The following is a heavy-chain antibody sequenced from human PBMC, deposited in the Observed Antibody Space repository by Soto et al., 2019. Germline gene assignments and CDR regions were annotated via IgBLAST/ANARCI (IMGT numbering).Heavy chain of an antibody. Sequence: ASVKVSCKASGYTFTSYDINWVRQATGQGLEWMGWMNPNSGNTGYAQKFQGRVTMTRNTSISTAYMELSSLRSEDTAVYYCARENYDFWSGSHYTTSGMDVWGQGTTVTVSS. CDR2: MNPNSGNT. CDR1: GYTFTSYD. CDR3: ARENYDFWSGSHYTTSGMDV. D-gene: IGHD3-3*01. J-gene: IGHJ6*02. V-gene: IGHV1-8*01.